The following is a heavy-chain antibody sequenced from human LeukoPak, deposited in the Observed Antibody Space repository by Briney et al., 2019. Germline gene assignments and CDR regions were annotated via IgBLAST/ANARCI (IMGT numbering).Heavy chain of an antibody. D-gene: IGHD3-22*01. CDR2: IYTSGGT. J-gene: IGHJ3*02. V-gene: IGHV4-61*02. Sequence: PSETLSLTCTVSGGSISSGSYYWSWIRQPAGKGLEWIGRIYTSGGTDYNPSLKSRVTISVDTSKNQFSLKLSSVTAADTAVYYCARLLRDSTVLLTNDALDIWGQGTMVTVSS. CDR3: ARLLRDSTVLLTNDALDI. CDR1: GGSISSGSYY.